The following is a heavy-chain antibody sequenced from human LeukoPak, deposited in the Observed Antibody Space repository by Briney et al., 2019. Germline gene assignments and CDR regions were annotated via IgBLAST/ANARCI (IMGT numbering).Heavy chain of an antibody. Sequence: PSETLSLTCTVSGGPISSYYWSWIRQPPGKGLEWIGYIYYSGSTNYNPSLKSRVTISVDTSKNQFSLKLSSVTAADTAVYYCARRGPNSGSYYSPFDYWGQGTLVTVSS. CDR3: ARRGPNSGSYYSPFDY. V-gene: IGHV4-59*08. CDR1: GGPISSYY. D-gene: IGHD1-26*01. J-gene: IGHJ4*02. CDR2: IYYSGST.